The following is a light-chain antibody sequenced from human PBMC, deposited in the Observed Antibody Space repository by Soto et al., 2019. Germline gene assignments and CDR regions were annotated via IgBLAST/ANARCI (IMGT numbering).Light chain of an antibody. V-gene: IGKV4-1*01. CDR3: QQYESTPPT. CDR1: QSVLYSSNNKNY. CDR2: WAS. J-gene: IGKJ2*01. Sequence: DIVMTQSPDSLAVSLGERATINCKSSQSVLYSSNNKNYLAWYQQRPGQPPKLLIYWASTRESGVPDRFSGSWSGTDFTLTITSLQAEDGAVYYCQQYESTPPTFGQGTKLESK.